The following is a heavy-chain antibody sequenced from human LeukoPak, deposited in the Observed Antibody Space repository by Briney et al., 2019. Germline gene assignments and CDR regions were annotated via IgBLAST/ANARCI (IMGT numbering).Heavy chain of an antibody. CDR1: GYSISSGYF. CDR2: IYHSGST. D-gene: IGHD3-3*01. Sequence: PSETLSLTCAVSGYSISSGYFWGWIRQPPGKGLEWIGSIYHSGSTYHNPSLKSRVTISVDTSRNQFSLKVSSVIAADTAVYYCAKSIFGVAAASNWFDPWGQGTLVTFSS. J-gene: IGHJ5*02. CDR3: AKSIFGVAAASNWFDP. V-gene: IGHV4-38-2*01.